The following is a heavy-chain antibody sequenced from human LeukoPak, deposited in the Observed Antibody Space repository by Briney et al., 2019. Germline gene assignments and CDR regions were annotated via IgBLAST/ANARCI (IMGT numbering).Heavy chain of an antibody. CDR1: GGSLSGYY. J-gene: IGHJ4*02. CDR3: ARFRWLPPFDY. D-gene: IGHD5-24*01. CDR2: IYYSGTT. Sequence: PSETLSLTCTVSGGSLSGYYWSWIRQPPGKGLEWIGYIYYSGTTNYNPSLKSRVTISVDTSKNQFSLKLSSVTAADTAVYYCARFRWLPPFDYWGQGTLVTVSS. V-gene: IGHV4-59*01.